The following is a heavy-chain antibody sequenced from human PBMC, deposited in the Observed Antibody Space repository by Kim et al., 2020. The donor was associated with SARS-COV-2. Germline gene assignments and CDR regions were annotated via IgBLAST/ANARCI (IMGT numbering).Heavy chain of an antibody. D-gene: IGHD3-16*01. CDR3: ASEGGRMSRDAFDI. V-gene: IGHV1-69*13. CDR1: GGTFSSYA. Sequence: SVKVSCKASGGTFSSYAISWVRQAPGQGLEWMGGIIPIFGTANYAQKFQGRVTITADESTSTAYMELSSLRSEDTAVYYCASEGGRMSRDAFDIWGQGTMVTVSS. CDR2: IIPIFGTA. J-gene: IGHJ3*02.